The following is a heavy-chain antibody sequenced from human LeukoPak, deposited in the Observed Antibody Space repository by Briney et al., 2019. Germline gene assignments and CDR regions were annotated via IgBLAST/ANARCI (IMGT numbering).Heavy chain of an antibody. Sequence: GGSLRLSCEASGFTFSSYGMQWVRQAPGMGPEWVSVISHDGTVTHYADSVKGRFTISRDSSTNTLYLQMGSLRTEDTAVYYCAKEGSQYASSWFDYWGQGTLVTVSS. CDR1: GFTFSSYG. CDR3: AKEGSQYASSWFDY. V-gene: IGHV3-30*18. J-gene: IGHJ4*02. CDR2: ISHDGTVT. D-gene: IGHD6-13*01.